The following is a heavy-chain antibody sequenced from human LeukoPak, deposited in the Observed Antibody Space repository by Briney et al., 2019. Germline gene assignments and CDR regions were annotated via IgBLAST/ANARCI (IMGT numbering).Heavy chain of an antibody. J-gene: IGHJ4*02. CDR1: GGSISSTSYY. V-gene: IGHV4-39*01. Sequence: SETLSLTCTVSGGSISSTSYYWGWIRQPPGKGLEWIGNFYYSGSTYYNPSLKSRVTISVDTSKNQFSLRLSSVTAADTAVYYCARGSDYGDYEGPDYWGQGTLVTVSS. CDR2: FYYSGST. CDR3: ARGSDYGDYEGPDY. D-gene: IGHD4-17*01.